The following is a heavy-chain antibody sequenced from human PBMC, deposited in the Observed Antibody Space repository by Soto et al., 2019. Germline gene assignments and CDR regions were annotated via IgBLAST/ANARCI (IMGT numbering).Heavy chain of an antibody. CDR1: GGSISSSSYY. J-gene: IGHJ6*02. Sequence: PSETLSLTCTVPGGSISSSSYYWGWIRQPPGKGLEWIGNIYYSGSTYYNPSLKSRVTISVDTSKNQFSLKLSSVTAADTAVYYCARREYNSGMDVWGQGTTVTVSS. D-gene: IGHD6-6*01. CDR3: ARREYNSGMDV. V-gene: IGHV4-39*01. CDR2: IYYSGST.